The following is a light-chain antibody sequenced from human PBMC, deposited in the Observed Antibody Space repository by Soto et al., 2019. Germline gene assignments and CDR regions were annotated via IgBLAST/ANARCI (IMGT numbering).Light chain of an antibody. Sequence: QSVLTQPASVSGSPGQSITISCTGTSSDVGSYNLVSWYQQHPGEAPNLMIYGGTKRPSGVSNRFSGSKSGNTASLTISGLQAEDEADYHCCSYAGISTYYVFGTGTKLTVL. CDR1: SSDVGSYNL. V-gene: IGLV2-23*01. J-gene: IGLJ1*01. CDR2: GGT. CDR3: CSYAGISTYYV.